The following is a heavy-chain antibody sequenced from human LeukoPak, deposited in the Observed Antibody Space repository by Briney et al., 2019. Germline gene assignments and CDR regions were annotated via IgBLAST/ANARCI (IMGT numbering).Heavy chain of an antibody. CDR3: ARADYGSGSSYGMDV. CDR1: GFTFRSYS. Sequence: GGSLRLSCAASGFTFRSYSMNWVRQSPGKGVEWLSYISSSSSTIYYADSVKGRFTISRDNAKNSLYLQMNSLRAEDTAVYYCARADYGSGSSYGMDVWGQGTTVTVSS. CDR2: ISSSSSTI. V-gene: IGHV3-48*01. D-gene: IGHD3-10*01. J-gene: IGHJ6*02.